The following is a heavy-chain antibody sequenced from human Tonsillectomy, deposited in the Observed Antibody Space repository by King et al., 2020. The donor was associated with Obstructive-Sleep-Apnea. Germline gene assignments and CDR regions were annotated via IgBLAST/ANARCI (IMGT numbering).Heavy chain of an antibody. Sequence: QLQESGPGLVKSSQTLSLTCTVSGGSIISRGYYWIWVRQHSVKCLEWIWYISYSVITSYNPSLKSRIAISIDMSKNQFSLNLRSLTAADTAVYYCARDPGYSGYDVWGQGALVTVSS. V-gene: IGHV4-31*03. CDR3: ARDPGYSGYDV. D-gene: IGHD5-12*01. J-gene: IGHJ4*02. CDR1: GGSIISRGYY. CDR2: ISYSVIT.